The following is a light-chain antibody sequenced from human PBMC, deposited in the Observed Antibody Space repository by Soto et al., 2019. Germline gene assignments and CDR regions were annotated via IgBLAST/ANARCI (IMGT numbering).Light chain of an antibody. J-gene: IGLJ1*01. CDR3: NSYTGSGIV. V-gene: IGLV2-14*01. CDR1: SSDVGGYNY. Sequence: QSALTQPASVSGSPGQSITISCTGTSSDVGGYNYVSWYQHHPGKAPKLMIYEVSNRPSGVSYRFSGSKSGNTASLTISGLQAEDEADYYCNSYTGSGIVFGTGTTVTVL. CDR2: EVS.